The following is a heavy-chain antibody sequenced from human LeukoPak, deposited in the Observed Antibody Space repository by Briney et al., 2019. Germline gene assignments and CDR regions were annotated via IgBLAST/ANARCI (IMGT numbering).Heavy chain of an antibody. J-gene: IGHJ4*02. Sequence: ASVKVSCKVSGYTLTELSMHWVRQAPGKGLEWMGGFDPEDGETIYAQKFQGRVTSTRDTSTNTVYMELSSLRSEDTAVYYCARAWESIAGYYFDYWGQGTLVTVSS. D-gene: IGHD1-26*01. V-gene: IGHV1-24*01. CDR2: FDPEDGET. CDR3: ARAWESIAGYYFDY. CDR1: GYTLTELS.